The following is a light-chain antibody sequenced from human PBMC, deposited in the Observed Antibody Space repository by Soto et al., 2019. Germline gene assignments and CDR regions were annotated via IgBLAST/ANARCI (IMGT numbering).Light chain of an antibody. V-gene: IGKV3-15*01. CDR2: RAS. Sequence: EIVMTQSPATLSVSPGEGATLSCRASQSVNSNLAWYRHKPGQAPRLLIYRASTRAAGLPDRFSGSGSGTEFTLTISSLQSEDFAVYYRQQYHKWPITFGQGTRLEIK. CDR1: QSVNSN. J-gene: IGKJ5*01. CDR3: QQYHKWPIT.